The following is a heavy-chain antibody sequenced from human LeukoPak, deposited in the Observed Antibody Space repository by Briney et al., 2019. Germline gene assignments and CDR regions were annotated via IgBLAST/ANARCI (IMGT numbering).Heavy chain of an antibody. V-gene: IGHV3-64*01. Sequence: GGSLRLSCAASGFTFSSYAMHWVRQAPGKGLEYVSAISSNGGSTYYANSVKGRFTISRDNSKNTLYLQMGSLRAEDMAVYYCARVLSEVPGRLRGWFDPWGQGTLVTVSS. CDR1: GFTFSSYA. D-gene: IGHD5-12*01. CDR3: ARVLSEVPGRLRGWFDP. CDR2: ISSNGGST. J-gene: IGHJ5*02.